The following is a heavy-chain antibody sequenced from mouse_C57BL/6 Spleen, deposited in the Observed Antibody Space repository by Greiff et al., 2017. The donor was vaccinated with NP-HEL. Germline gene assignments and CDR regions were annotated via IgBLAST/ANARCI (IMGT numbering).Heavy chain of an antibody. CDR2: LYPGNGDP. CDR3: ARWSTTVVFDY. V-gene: IGHV1-12*01. D-gene: IGHD1-1*01. CDR1: GYTFTSYN. J-gene: IGHJ2*01. Sequence: LQQSGAELVRPGASVKMSCKASGYTFTSYNMPWVKPTPSPGLEWIGALYPGNGDPSYNQQFKGKATLTVDKSSSTAYMQLSSLTSEDSAVYFCARWSTTVVFDYWGQGTTLTVSS.